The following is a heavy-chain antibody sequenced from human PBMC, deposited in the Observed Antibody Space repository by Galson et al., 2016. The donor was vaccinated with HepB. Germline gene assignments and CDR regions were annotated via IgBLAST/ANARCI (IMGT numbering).Heavy chain of an antibody. V-gene: IGHV3-21*01. J-gene: IGHJ4*02. Sequence: SLRLSCAASTFTFSDYSMNWVRQAPGKGLEWVSFISGRSSYIYYADSVEGRFTVSRDNAKNSLYLQMNSLTAEDTAVYYCARKGSGWHESNFDYWGQGALVTVSS. CDR3: ARKGSGWHESNFDY. CDR1: TFTFSDYS. CDR2: ISGRSSYI. D-gene: IGHD6-19*01.